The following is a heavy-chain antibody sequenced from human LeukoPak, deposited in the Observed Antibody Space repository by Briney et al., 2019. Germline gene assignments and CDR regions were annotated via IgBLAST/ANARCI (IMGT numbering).Heavy chain of an antibody. V-gene: IGHV1-69*05. J-gene: IGHJ4*02. Sequence: SVKVSCKASGGTFSSYAISWVRQAPGQGLEWMGGIIPIFVTANYAQKFQGRVTITTDESTSTAYMELSSLRSEDTAVYYCARTRISGSYYIHWGQGTLVTVSS. CDR2: IIPIFVTA. CDR1: GGTFSSYA. D-gene: IGHD1-26*01. CDR3: ARTRISGSYYIH.